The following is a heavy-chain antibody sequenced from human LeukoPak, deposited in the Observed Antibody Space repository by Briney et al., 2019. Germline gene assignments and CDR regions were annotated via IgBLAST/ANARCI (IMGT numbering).Heavy chain of an antibody. CDR1: GGSFSGYY. CDR2: INHSGST. J-gene: IGHJ5*02. CDR3: ASYYYDSGLNWFDP. Sequence: SGTLSLTCAVYGGSFSGYYWSWIRQPPGKGLEWIGEINHSGSTNYNPSLKSRVTISVDTSKSQFSLKLSSVTAADTAAYYCASYYYDSGLNWFDPWGQGTLVTVSS. V-gene: IGHV4-34*01. D-gene: IGHD3-22*01.